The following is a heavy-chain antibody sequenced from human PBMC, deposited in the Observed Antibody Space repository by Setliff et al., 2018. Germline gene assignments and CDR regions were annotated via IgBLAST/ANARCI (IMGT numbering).Heavy chain of an antibody. V-gene: IGHV1-18*01. CDR3: ARVTLYYDFWSGYYSHGY. D-gene: IGHD3-3*01. CDR2: VSDNNGNT. J-gene: IGHJ4*02. CDR1: GYRFSTYG. Sequence: ASVKVSCKASGYRFSTYGISWVRQAPGQGLEWMAWVSDNNGNTNYAKSFQGRVTMNTDTSTSTAYMELGSLTSDDTAVYYCARVTLYYDFWSGYYSHGYWGQGTLVTV.